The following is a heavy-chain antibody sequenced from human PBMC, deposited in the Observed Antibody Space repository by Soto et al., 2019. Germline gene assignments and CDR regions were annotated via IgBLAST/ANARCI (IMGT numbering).Heavy chain of an antibody. J-gene: IGHJ4*02. V-gene: IGHV1-3*01. D-gene: IGHD3-10*01. Sequence: ASVKVSCKASGYTFISYAMYCVRQAPGQRLEWMGWINAGNGNTKYSQKFQGRVTITRDTSASTAYMELSSLRSEDTAVYYCARDFTYGSGDYWGQGTLVTVSS. CDR1: GYTFISYA. CDR3: ARDFTYGSGDY. CDR2: INAGNGNT.